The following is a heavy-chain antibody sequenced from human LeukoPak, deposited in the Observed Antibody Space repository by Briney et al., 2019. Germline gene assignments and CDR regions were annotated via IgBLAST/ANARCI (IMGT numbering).Heavy chain of an antibody. CDR3: ARGGSTKAFDI. V-gene: IGHV1-2*02. Sequence: GASVKVSCKASGYTFTGYYMHWVRQAPGQGLEWMGWINPNSGGTDYPQKFQGRVTMTRDTSISTVYMELSRLTSDDTAVYYCARGGSTKAFDIWGQGTMVTVSS. J-gene: IGHJ3*02. CDR2: INPNSGGT. CDR1: GYTFTGYY. D-gene: IGHD2-2*01.